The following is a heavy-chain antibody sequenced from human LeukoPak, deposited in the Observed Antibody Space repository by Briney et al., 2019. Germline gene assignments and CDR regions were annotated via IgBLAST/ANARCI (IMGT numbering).Heavy chain of an antibody. CDR3: TTELIYGSGSYYKGDY. J-gene: IGHJ4*02. CDR2: IKSKTDGGTT. Sequence: GGSLRLSCAASGFTFSNAWMSWVRQAPGKGLEWVGRIKSKTDGGTTDYAAPVKGRFTISREDSKNTLYLQMNSLKTEDTAVYYCTTELIYGSGSYYKGDYWGQGTLVTVSS. CDR1: GFTFSNAW. V-gene: IGHV3-15*01. D-gene: IGHD3-10*01.